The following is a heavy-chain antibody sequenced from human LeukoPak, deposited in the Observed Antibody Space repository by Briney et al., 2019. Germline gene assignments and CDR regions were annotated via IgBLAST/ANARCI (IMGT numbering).Heavy chain of an antibody. D-gene: IGHD2-2*01. CDR1: GGTFISYA. CDR3: ARSYMTSESPPAEWYFDL. Sequence: SVKVSCKASGGTFISYAISWVRQAPGQGLEWMGGIIPIFGTANYAQKFQGRVTITTDESTSTAYMELSSLRSEDTAVYYCARSYMTSESPPAEWYFDLWGRGTLVTVSS. V-gene: IGHV1-69*05. J-gene: IGHJ2*01. CDR2: IIPIFGTA.